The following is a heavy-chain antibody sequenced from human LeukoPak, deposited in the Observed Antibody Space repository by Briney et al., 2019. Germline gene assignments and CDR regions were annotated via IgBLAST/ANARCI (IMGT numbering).Heavy chain of an antibody. CDR1: GFTFSSYS. J-gene: IGHJ4*02. CDR3: ARGVQQLKY. CDR2: ISSSSSYI. V-gene: IGHV3-21*04. Sequence: PGGSLRLSCAASGFTFSSYSMNWVRQAPGKGLEWVSSISSSSSYIYYADSVKGRFTISRDNSKNTLFLQMNSLRVDDTAVYYCARGVQQLKYWGQGTLVTVSS. D-gene: IGHD6-13*01.